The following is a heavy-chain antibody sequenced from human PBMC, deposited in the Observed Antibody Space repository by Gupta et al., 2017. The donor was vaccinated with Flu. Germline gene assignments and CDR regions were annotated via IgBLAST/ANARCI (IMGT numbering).Heavy chain of an antibody. V-gene: IGHV4-31*03. J-gene: IGHJ6*02. D-gene: IGHD3-10*01. CDR1: GGSISSDGHH. CDR3: XRTPTAXVRGVIKADGMDV. CDR2: MYYSGHT. Sequence: QVQLQESGPGLVKPSQTLSLTCTVSGGSISSDGHHWSWIRQHPKKGLGWIGYMYYSGHTAYRSSIRTRVTNSLDTSKNPFSLHFTSVTAADTAVYXCXRTPTAXVRGVIKADGMDVWGQGTTGTVSS.